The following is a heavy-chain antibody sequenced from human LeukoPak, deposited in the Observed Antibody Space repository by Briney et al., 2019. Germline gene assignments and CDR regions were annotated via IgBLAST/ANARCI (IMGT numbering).Heavy chain of an antibody. V-gene: IGHV4-30-4*08. Sequence: PSETLSLTCAVYGGSFSGYYWSWIRQPPGKGLEWIGYIYYSGSTYYNPSLKSRVTISVDTSKNQFSLKLSSVTAADTAVYYCARDLGSGYSNWFDPWGQGTLVTVSS. D-gene: IGHD3-3*01. CDR2: IYYSGST. J-gene: IGHJ5*02. CDR3: ARDLGSGYSNWFDP. CDR1: GGSFSGYY.